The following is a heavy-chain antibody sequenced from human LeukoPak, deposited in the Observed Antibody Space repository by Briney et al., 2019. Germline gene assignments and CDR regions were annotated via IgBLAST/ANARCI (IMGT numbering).Heavy chain of an antibody. D-gene: IGHD6-13*01. CDR3: ARVFSGDY. V-gene: IGHV3-9*01. J-gene: IGHJ4*02. CDR1: GFTFDDYA. Sequence: GGSLRLSCAASGFTFDDYAMHWVRQAPGKGLEWVSGISWNSGSIGYADSVKGRFTISRDNAKNTLYLQMNSLRVEDTAVYYCARVFSGDYWGQGTLVTVSS. CDR2: ISWNSGSI.